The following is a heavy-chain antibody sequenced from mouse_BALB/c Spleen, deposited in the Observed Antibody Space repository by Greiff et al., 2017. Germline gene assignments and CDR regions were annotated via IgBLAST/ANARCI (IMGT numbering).Heavy chain of an antibody. J-gene: IGHJ4*01. CDR3: AREKDYGPHAMDY. CDR1: GFTFTDYY. V-gene: IGHV7-3*02. CDR2: IRNKANGYTT. D-gene: IGHD1-2*01. Sequence: EVQVVESGGGLVQPGGSLRLSCATSGFTFTDYYMSWVRQPPGKALEWLGFIRNKANGYTTEYSASVKGRFTISRDNSQSILYLQMNTLRAEDSATYFCAREKDYGPHAMDYWGQGTSVTVSS.